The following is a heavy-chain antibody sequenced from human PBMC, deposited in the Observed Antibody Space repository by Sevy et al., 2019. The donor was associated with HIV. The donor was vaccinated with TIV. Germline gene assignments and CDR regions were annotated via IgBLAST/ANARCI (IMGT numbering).Heavy chain of an antibody. J-gene: IGHJ5*02. D-gene: IGHD3-10*01. CDR1: GFSFDNYV. Sequence: GGSLRLSCSASGFSFDNYVMNWFRQAPGKGLEWVGFIRSKLYGGTTEYAASVKGRFTISRDDSSSIAYLQMNSLKTEDSGVYYCSRDRDGSLSYAADHWGQGTLVTVS. V-gene: IGHV3-49*03. CDR2: IRSKLYGGTT. CDR3: SRDRDGSLSYAADH.